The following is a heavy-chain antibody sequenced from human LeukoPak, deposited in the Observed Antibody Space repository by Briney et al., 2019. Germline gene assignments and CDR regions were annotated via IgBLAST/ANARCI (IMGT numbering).Heavy chain of an antibody. V-gene: IGHV3-74*01. Sequence: GGSLRLSCATSGFPFSLYWMHWVRQAPGKGLVWVSRISTDGSNTRYADSVKGRFTISRDNAKNSLYLQMNSLRAEDTAVYYCARDGGYGSGSARFDPWGQGTLVTVSS. CDR1: GFPFSLYW. CDR3: ARDGGYGSGSARFDP. D-gene: IGHD3-10*01. CDR2: ISTDGSNT. J-gene: IGHJ5*02.